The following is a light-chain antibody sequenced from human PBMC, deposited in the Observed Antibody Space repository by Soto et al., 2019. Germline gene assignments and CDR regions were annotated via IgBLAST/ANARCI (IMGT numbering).Light chain of an antibody. CDR3: QQSYSTPIT. CDR1: QSISSY. CDR2: AAS. V-gene: IGKV1-39*01. J-gene: IGKJ5*01. Sequence: DIQMTQSPSSLSASVGDRVTITCRASQSISSYLNWYQQKPGKAPKLLIYAASSLQSGVPSRFSGSGSGTDCTLTISSLQPEDFATYYCQQSYSTPITFGQGTRLEI.